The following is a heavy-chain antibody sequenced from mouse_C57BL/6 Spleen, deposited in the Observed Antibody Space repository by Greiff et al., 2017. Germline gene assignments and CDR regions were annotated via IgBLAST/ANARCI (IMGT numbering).Heavy chain of an antibody. J-gene: IGHJ4*01. Sequence: EVQLVESGGGLVQPKGSLKLSCAASGFSFNTYAMNWVRQAPGKGLEWVARIRSKSNNYATYYADSVKDRFTISRDDSESMLYLQMNNLKTEDTAMYYCVTAYDYYYAMDYWGQGTSVTVSS. CDR2: IRSKSNNYAT. V-gene: IGHV10-1*01. D-gene: IGHD2-4*01. CDR3: VTAYDYYYAMDY. CDR1: GFSFNTYA.